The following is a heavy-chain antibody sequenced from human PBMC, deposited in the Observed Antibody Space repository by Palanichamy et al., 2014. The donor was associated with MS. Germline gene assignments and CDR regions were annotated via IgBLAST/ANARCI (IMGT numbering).Heavy chain of an antibody. CDR2: IYWDGDQ. V-gene: IGHV2-5*02. J-gene: IGHJ3*01. CDR3: VHRRGMVHDVLDV. CDR1: GFSLSTIGIG. D-gene: IGHD3-10*01. Sequence: QITLKESGPTLVKPTQTLTLTCTFSGFSLSTIGIGVGWIRQPPGKALEFLALIYWDGDQRYNPSLKDRLTIAKGTSKNQVVLTMTTVDPVDTATYYCVHRRGMVHDVLDVWGQGTVVTVSS.